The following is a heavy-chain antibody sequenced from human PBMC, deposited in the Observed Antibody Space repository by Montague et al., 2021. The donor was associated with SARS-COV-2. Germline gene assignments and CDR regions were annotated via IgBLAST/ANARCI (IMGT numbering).Heavy chain of an antibody. Sequence: SETLSLTCSVFGGSISTYYWSWIRQPPGKGLEWIGRMSDSGTAKYNPSLDSRVTIIIDKSKNQFSLKLTSVTPADTAQYYCARNPDRDLLTRTTNYGLGVWGQGTTVIVSS. CDR3: ARNPDRDLLTRTTNYGLGV. J-gene: IGHJ6*02. V-gene: IGHV4-59*01. CDR2: MSDSGTA. CDR1: GGSISTYY. D-gene: IGHD1-7*01.